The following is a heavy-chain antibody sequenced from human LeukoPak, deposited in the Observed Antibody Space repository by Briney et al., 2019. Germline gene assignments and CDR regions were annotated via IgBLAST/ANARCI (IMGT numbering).Heavy chain of an antibody. Sequence: ASVTVSCKASGYTFTGYYMHWVRQAPGQGLEWMGWINPNSGGTNYAQKFQGRVTMTRDTSISTAYMELSRLRSDDTAVYYCAREFSVVGARLYYWGQGTLVTVSS. CDR1: GYTFTGYY. D-gene: IGHD1-26*01. V-gene: IGHV1-2*02. J-gene: IGHJ4*02. CDR2: INPNSGGT. CDR3: AREFSVVGARLYY.